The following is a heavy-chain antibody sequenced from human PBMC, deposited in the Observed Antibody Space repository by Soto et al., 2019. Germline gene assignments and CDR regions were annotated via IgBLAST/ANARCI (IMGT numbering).Heavy chain of an antibody. CDR2: IVVGSGNT. D-gene: IGHD3-22*01. CDR1: GFTFTSSA. Sequence: GASVKVSCKASGFTFTSSAVQWVRQARGQRLEWIGWIVVGSGNTNYAQKFQERVTITRDMTTSTAYMELSSLRSEDTAVYYCAADAYYYDSSGYYQGLFDYWGQGTLVTVSS. CDR3: AADAYYYDSSGYYQGLFDY. V-gene: IGHV1-58*01. J-gene: IGHJ4*02.